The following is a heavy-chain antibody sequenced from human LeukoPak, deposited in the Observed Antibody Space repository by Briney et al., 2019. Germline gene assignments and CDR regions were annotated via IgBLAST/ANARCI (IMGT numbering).Heavy chain of an antibody. J-gene: IGHJ5*02. D-gene: IGHD3-10*01. CDR3: ARDRRGEKSQYNCFDP. Sequence: GGSLRLSCTASGFIFSSYWMNWVRQAPGKGLEWVANIKEDGSEQYYVDSVKGRFTISRDNAKNSLHLQMNSLRAEDTAVYFCARDRRGEKSQYNCFDPWGQGTLVTVSS. CDR1: GFIFSSYW. CDR2: IKEDGSEQ. V-gene: IGHV3-7*01.